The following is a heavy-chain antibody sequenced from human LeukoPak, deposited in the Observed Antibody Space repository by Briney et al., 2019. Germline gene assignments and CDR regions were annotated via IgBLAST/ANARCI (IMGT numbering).Heavy chain of an antibody. D-gene: IGHD5-12*01. CDR3: AKDMATKHPYYYYYYGMDV. CDR1: GFTFDDYA. Sequence: QPGGSLRLSCAASGFTFDDYAMHWVRQAPGKGLEWVSLISGDGGSTYYADSVKGRFTISRDNSKNSLYLQMNSLRTEDTALYYCAKDMATKHPYYYYYYGMDVWGQGTTVTVSS. J-gene: IGHJ6*02. CDR2: ISGDGGST. V-gene: IGHV3-43*02.